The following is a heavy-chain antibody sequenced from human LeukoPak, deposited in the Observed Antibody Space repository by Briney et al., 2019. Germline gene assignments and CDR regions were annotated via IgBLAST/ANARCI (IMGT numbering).Heavy chain of an antibody. D-gene: IGHD5-12*01. CDR1: GFTFSTYW. V-gene: IGHV3-74*01. CDR2: IKSDGSRT. Sequence: GGSLRLSCAASGFTFSTYWMHWVRHAPGKGLVWVSHIKSDGSRTTYADSVKGRFTISRDNAKNTLYLQMNSLRAEDTAVYYCARDRGYTQDYWGQGALVSVSS. CDR3: ARDRGYTQDY. J-gene: IGHJ4*02.